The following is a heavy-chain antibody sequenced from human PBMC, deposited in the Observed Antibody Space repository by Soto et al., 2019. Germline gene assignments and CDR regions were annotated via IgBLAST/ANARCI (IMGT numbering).Heavy chain of an antibody. CDR1: GFTFSTYG. D-gene: IGHD4-17*01. J-gene: IGHJ4*02. CDR3: TKDYSDYTDSFDY. CDR2: ISYDGSNK. V-gene: IGHV3-30*18. Sequence: QVQLVESGGGVVQPGRSLRLSCAASGFTFSTYGMHWVRQAPGKGLEWVAFISYDGSNKYYADSGKGRFTISRDNSQNALYLEMNSLRAEDTAVYYCTKDYSDYTDSFDYWGQGTLVTVSS.